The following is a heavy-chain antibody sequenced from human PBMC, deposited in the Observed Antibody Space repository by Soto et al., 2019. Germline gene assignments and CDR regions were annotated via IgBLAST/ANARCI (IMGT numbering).Heavy chain of an antibody. Sequence: ESGGGVVQPGRSLRLSCAASGFTFSSYGMHWVRQAPGKGLEWVAVIWYDGSNKYYADSVKGRFTISRDNSKNTLYLQMNSLRAEDTAVYYCARDGGYSYGYETYFDYWGQGTLVTVSS. CDR2: IWYDGSNK. D-gene: IGHD5-18*01. J-gene: IGHJ4*02. CDR1: GFTFSSYG. CDR3: ARDGGYSYGYETYFDY. V-gene: IGHV3-33*01.